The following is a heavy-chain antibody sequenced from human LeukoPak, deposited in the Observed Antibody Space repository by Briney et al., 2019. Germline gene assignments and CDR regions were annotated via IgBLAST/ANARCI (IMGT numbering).Heavy chain of an antibody. J-gene: IGHJ4*02. CDR2: INSDGSST. CDR3: ARGENRAYYYGSGSYY. V-gene: IGHV3-74*01. Sequence: GGSLRLSCAASGFTFSSYWMHWVRQAPGKGLVWVSRINSDGSSTSYADPVKGRFTIHRDNAKNTLYLQMNSLRAEDTAVYYCARGENRAYYYGSGSYYWGQGTLVTVSS. D-gene: IGHD3-10*01. CDR1: GFTFSSYW.